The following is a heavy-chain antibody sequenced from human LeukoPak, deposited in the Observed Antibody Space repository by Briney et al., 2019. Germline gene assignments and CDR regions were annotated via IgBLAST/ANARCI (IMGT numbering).Heavy chain of an antibody. CDR2: IGSSSSYI. J-gene: IGHJ4*02. D-gene: IGHD3-22*01. Sequence: PGGSLRLSCAASGFTFSSYSMNWVRQAPGKGLEWVSSIGSSSSYIYYADSVKGRFTISRDNAKNSLYLQMNSLRAEDTAVYYCARGYSYYDSSGYYESDYWGQGTLVTVSS. V-gene: IGHV3-21*01. CDR3: ARGYSYYDSSGYYESDY. CDR1: GFTFSSYS.